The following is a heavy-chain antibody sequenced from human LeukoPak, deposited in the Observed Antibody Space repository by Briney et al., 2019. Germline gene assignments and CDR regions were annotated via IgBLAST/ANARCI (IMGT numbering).Heavy chain of an antibody. V-gene: IGHV1-18*01. J-gene: IGHJ4*02. CDR1: GYTFTSYG. Sequence: GASVKVSCKASGYTFTSYGISWVRQAPGQGLEWMGWISAYNGNTNYAQKLQGRVTMTTDTSTSTAYMELSRLRSDDTAVYYCARGRSYYDSSGYYYYWGQGTRVTVSS. CDR2: ISAYNGNT. CDR3: ARGRSYYDSSGYYYY. D-gene: IGHD3-22*01.